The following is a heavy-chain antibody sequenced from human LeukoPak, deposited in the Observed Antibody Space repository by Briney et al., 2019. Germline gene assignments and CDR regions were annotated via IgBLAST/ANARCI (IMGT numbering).Heavy chain of an antibody. D-gene: IGHD2-21*02. CDR3: ARDKPKHIVVVTAAFDI. CDR1: GYTFTSYG. Sequence: ASVKVSCKASGYTFTSYGISWVRQAPGQGLEWTGWISAYNGNTNYAQKLQGRVTMTTDTSTSTAYMELRSLRSDDTAVYYCARDKPKHIVVVTAAFDIWGQGTMVTVSS. J-gene: IGHJ3*02. CDR2: ISAYNGNT. V-gene: IGHV1-18*01.